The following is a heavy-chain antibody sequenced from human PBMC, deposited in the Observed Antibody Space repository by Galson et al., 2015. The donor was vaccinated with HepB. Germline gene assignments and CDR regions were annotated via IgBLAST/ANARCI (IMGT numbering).Heavy chain of an antibody. J-gene: IGHJ4*02. CDR1: GFTFSSYS. D-gene: IGHD1-26*01. CDR2: IGSSSSVL. V-gene: IGHV3-48*02. CDR3: ARAGGSYSDY. Sequence: SLRLSCAASGFTFSSYSMNWVRQAPGKGLEWVSYIGSSSSVLYYADSVKGRFTISRDNVKNSLYLQMNSLRDEDTAVYYCARAGGSYSDYWGQGTLVIVSS.